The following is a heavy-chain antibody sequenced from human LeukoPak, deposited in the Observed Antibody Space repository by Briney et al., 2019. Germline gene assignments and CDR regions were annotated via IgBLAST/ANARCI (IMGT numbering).Heavy chain of an antibody. Sequence: PSETLSLTCAVYGGSFSGYYWSWIRQPPGKGLEWIGEINHSRSTNYNPSLKSRVTISVDTSKNQFSLKLSSVTAADTAVYYCARSDVVVPAANWFDPWGQGTLVTVSS. D-gene: IGHD2-2*01. CDR1: GGSFSGYY. J-gene: IGHJ5*02. V-gene: IGHV4-34*01. CDR2: INHSRST. CDR3: ARSDVVVPAANWFDP.